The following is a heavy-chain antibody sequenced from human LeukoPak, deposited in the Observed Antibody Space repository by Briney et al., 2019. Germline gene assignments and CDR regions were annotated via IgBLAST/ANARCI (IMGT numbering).Heavy chain of an antibody. CDR2: IIPIFGTA. V-gene: IGHV1-69*13. CDR1: GYTFTSYS. Sequence: SVKVSCKASGYTFTSYSISWVRQAPGQGLEWMGGIIPIFGTANYAQKFQGRVTITADESASTAYMELSSLRSEDTAVYYCARDLKKGISSSWVVEVRYGMDVWGQGTTVTVSS. D-gene: IGHD6-13*01. CDR3: ARDLKKGISSSWVVEVRYGMDV. J-gene: IGHJ6*02.